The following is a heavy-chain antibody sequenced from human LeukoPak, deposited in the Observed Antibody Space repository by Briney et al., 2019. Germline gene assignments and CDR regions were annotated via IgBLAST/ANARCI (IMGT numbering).Heavy chain of an antibody. CDR2: ISGSGGST. V-gene: IGHV3-23*01. J-gene: IGHJ4*02. CDR3: AKVVDTAMFLAQYYFDY. D-gene: IGHD5-18*01. CDR1: GFTFSSYA. Sequence: HPGGSLRLSCAASGFTFSSYAMSWVRQAPGKGLEWVSAISGSGGSTYYADSVKGRFTISRDNSKNTLCLQMNSLRAEDTAVYYCAKVVDTAMFLAQYYFDYWGQGTLVTVSS.